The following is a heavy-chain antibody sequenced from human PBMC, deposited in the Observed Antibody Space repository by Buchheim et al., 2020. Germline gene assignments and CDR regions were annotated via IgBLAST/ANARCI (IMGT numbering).Heavy chain of an antibody. D-gene: IGHD3-22*01. Sequence: EVQLVESGGGLVQPGRSLRLSCTASGFTFGDYAMSWVRQAPGKGLEWVGFIRSKAYGGTTEYAASVKGRFTISRDDSKSIAYLQMNSLKTEDTAVYYCTAYDSSGYYHSLLYYFDYWGQGTL. CDR2: IRSKAYGGTT. CDR1: GFTFGDYA. J-gene: IGHJ4*02. V-gene: IGHV3-49*04. CDR3: TAYDSSGYYHSLLYYFDY.